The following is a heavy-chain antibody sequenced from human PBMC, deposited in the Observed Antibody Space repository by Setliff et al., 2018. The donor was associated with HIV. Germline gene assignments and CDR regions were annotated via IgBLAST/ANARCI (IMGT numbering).Heavy chain of an antibody. J-gene: IGHJ4*02. Sequence: GASVKVSCKASGYTFTSYDMHWVRQAPGQGLEWMGWINPNSGGTNYAQKFQGRVTMTRDTSISTAYMELSRLRSDDTAVYYCARTLPQYTNLFDYWGQGTLVTVSS. CDR2: INPNSGGT. D-gene: IGHD5-18*01. CDR1: GYTFTSYD. CDR3: ARTLPQYTNLFDY. V-gene: IGHV1-2*02.